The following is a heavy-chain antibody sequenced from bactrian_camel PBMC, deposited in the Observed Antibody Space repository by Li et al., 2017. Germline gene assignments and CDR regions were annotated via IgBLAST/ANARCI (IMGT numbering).Heavy chain of an antibody. V-gene: IGHV3-2*01. D-gene: IGHD6*01. CDR2: IYTTGGGT. CDR1: GYSDSGFC. CDR3: ATALGGGSDFGY. Sequence: HVQLVESGGGSVQAGGSLKLSCVASGYSDSGFCVGWFRQAPGMGLEWVSSIYTTGGGTYYADSVKGRFTISRDNAKNTLYLQLNSLKTEDTALYYCATALGGGSDFGYWGQGTQVTVS. J-gene: IGHJ6*01.